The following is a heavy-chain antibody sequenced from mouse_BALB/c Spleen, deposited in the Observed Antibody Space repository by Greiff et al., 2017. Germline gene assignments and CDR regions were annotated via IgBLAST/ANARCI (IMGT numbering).Heavy chain of an antibody. J-gene: IGHJ4*01. Sequence: EVKLVESGGDLVKPGGSLKLSCAASGFTFSSYGMSWVRQTPDKRLEWVATISSGGSYTYYPDSVKGRFTISRDNAKNTLYLQMSSLKSEDTAMYYCARRGGNYAMDYWGQGTSGTVSS. CDR1: GFTFSSYG. CDR3: ARRGGNYAMDY. V-gene: IGHV5-6*02. CDR2: ISSGGSYT.